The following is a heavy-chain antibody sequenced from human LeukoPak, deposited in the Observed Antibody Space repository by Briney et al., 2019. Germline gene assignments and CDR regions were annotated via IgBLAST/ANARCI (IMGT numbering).Heavy chain of an antibody. CDR3: ARVYYDFWSGPEYFDY. CDR1: GFTFSSYW. Sequence: GGSLRLSCAASGFTFSSYWMSWVRQAPGKGLEWVANIKQDGSEKYYVDSVKGRFTISRDNAKNSLYLQMNSLRAEDTAVYYCARVYYDFWSGPEYFDYWGQGTLVTVSS. V-gene: IGHV3-7*04. CDR2: IKQDGSEK. D-gene: IGHD3-3*01. J-gene: IGHJ4*02.